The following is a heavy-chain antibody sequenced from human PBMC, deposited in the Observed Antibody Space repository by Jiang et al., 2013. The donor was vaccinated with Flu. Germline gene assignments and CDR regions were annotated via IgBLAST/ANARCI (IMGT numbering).Heavy chain of an antibody. J-gene: IGHJ5*02. Sequence: KVSCKASGYTFTSYYMHWVRQAPGQGLEWMGIINPSGGSTSYAQKFQGRVTMTRDTSTSTVYMELSSLRSEDTAVYYCARAVNAGVTMVRGVIWFDPWGQGTLVTVSS. V-gene: IGHV1-46*01. D-gene: IGHD3-10*01. CDR3: ARAVNAGVTMVRGVIWFDP. CDR2: INPSGGST. CDR1: GYTFTSYY.